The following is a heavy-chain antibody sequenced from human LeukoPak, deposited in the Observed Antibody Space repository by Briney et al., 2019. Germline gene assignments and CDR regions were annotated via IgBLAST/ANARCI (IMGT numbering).Heavy chain of an antibody. J-gene: IGHJ6*02. CDR2: IYSGGST. V-gene: IGHV3-53*04. D-gene: IGHD3-10*01. Sequence: GGSLRLSCAASGFTVSSNYMSWVRQAPGKGLEWVSVIYSGGSTYYADSVKGRFTISRHNSKNTLYLQMNSLRAEDTAVYYCARENTMVRGATYYYYGMDVWGQGTMVTVSS. CDR1: GFTVSSNY. CDR3: ARENTMVRGATYYYYGMDV.